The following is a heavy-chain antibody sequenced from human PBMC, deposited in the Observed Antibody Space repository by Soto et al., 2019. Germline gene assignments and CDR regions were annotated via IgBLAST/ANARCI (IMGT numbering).Heavy chain of an antibody. V-gene: IGHV3-15*01. CDR1: GFTFSNAW. J-gene: IGHJ4*02. D-gene: IGHD5-18*01. Sequence: GGSLRLSCAASGFTFSNAWMSWVRQAPGKGLEWVGRIKSKTDGGTTDYAAPVKGRFTISRDDSKNTLYLQMNSLKTEDTAVYYCPTDGYSYGLAFRYWGQGTLVTVYS. CDR3: PTDGYSYGLAFRY. CDR2: IKSKTDGGTT.